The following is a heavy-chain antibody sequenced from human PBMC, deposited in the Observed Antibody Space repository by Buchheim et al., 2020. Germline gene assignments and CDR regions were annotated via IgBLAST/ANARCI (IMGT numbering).Heavy chain of an antibody. CDR3: ARDRAYSSGSWYYYGMDV. CDR2: ISYDGSNK. CDR1: GFTFSSYA. J-gene: IGHJ6*02. D-gene: IGHD6-19*01. Sequence: QVQLVESGGGVVQPGRSLRLSCAASGFTFSSYAMHWVRQAPGKGLEWVAVISYDGSNKYYADSVKGRFTISRDNSKNTLYLQMNSLRAEDTAAYYCARDRAYSSGSWYYYGMDVWGQGTT. V-gene: IGHV3-30-3*01.